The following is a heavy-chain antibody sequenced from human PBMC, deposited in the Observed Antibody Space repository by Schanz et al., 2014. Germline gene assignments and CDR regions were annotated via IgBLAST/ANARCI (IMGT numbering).Heavy chain of an antibody. V-gene: IGHV3-23*04. CDR3: AKIERNED. CDR1: GFTFSSYS. Sequence: EVQLVESGGGLVKPGGFLRLSCAASGFTFSSYSMNWVRQAPGKGLEWVSTIGTSGGTNYAESVKGRFTISRDNSKNTLYLQMNSLRAEDTAVYFCAKIERNEDWGQGTLVTVSS. CDR2: IGTSGGT. J-gene: IGHJ4*02. D-gene: IGHD1-1*01.